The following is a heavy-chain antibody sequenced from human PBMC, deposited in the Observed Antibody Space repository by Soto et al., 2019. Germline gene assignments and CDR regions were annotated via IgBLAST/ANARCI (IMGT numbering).Heavy chain of an antibody. J-gene: IGHJ6*02. CDR1: GFTFSRYA. D-gene: IGHD1-26*01. Sequence: EVQLLESGGGLVQPGGSLRLSCAASGFTFSRYAMSWVRQAPGKGLEWVSSISGSGGNAYYADSVKGRFSISRDNSKNTLRLQMNSLRADDTAVYYCAKDGASRSYPHYYYFGMDVWGQGTTVTVSS. V-gene: IGHV3-23*01. CDR3: AKDGASRSYPHYYYFGMDV. CDR2: ISGSGGNA.